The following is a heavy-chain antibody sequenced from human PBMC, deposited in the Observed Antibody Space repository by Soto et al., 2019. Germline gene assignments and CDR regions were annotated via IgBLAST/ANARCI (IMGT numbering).Heavy chain of an antibody. Sequence: PGGSLRLSCAASGFTFSSYAMSWVRQAPGKGLEWVSAISGSGGSTYYADSVKGRFTISRDNSKNTLYLQMNSLRAEDTAVYYCAKSPPPAYSSWSPHYYFDCWGQGTLVTVSS. CDR3: AKSPPPAYSSWSPHYYFDC. D-gene: IGHD4-4*01. V-gene: IGHV3-23*01. J-gene: IGHJ4*02. CDR2: ISGSGGST. CDR1: GFTFSSYA.